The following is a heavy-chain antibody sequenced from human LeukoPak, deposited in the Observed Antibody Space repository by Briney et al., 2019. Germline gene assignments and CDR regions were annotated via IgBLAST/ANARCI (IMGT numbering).Heavy chain of an antibody. D-gene: IGHD1-14*01. CDR2: ISWNSGSI. CDR1: GFTFDDNA. Sequence: GGSLRLSCAASGFTFDDNAMHWVRQVPGKGLEWVSGISWNSGSIAYADSVRGRFTVSRDNSKNTLFLQMNSLRVDDTAVYYCAKDVRTKRPPPEGFDYWGQGTLVTVSS. V-gene: IGHV3-9*01. J-gene: IGHJ4*02. CDR3: AKDVRTKRPPPEGFDY.